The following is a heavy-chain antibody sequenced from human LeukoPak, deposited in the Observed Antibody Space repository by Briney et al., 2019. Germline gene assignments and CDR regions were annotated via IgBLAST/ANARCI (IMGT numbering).Heavy chain of an antibody. CDR3: ARDSRITIFGVVRYYYMDV. J-gene: IGHJ6*03. V-gene: IGHV3-48*01. CDR1: GFTFSSYS. D-gene: IGHD3-3*01. CDR2: ISSSSSTI. Sequence: GGSLRLSCAASGFTFSSYSMNWVRQAPGKGLEWVSYISSSSSTIYYADAVKGRFTISRDNAKNSLYLQMNSLRAEDTAVYYCARDSRITIFGVVRYYYMDVWGKGTTVTVSS.